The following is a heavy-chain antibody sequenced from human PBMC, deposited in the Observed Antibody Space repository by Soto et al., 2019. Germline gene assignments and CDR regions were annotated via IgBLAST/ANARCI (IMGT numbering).Heavy chain of an antibody. D-gene: IGHD2-15*01. CDR1: GGSISSYY. CDR2: IYDSGST. CDR3: AGTRGYCSGGSCPTVVDY. J-gene: IGHJ4*02. Sequence: QVQLQESGPGLVKPSETLSLTCTVSGGSISSYYWSWIRQPPGKGLEWIGYIYDSGSTNYNPSLKRRVTITVDTAKNQFSLKLSSVTAADTAVYYCAGTRGYCSGGSCPTVVDYWGQGTLVTVSS. V-gene: IGHV4-59*01.